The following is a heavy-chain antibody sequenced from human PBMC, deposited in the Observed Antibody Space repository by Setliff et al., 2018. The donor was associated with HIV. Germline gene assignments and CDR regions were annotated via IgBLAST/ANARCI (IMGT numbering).Heavy chain of an antibody. Sequence: PSETLSLTCTVSGGSMISFYWGWIRQPPGKGLEWVSVIYSGGSTYYADSVKGRFTISRDNSKNMLYLQMNSLRADDTAVYYCARDQRWEFPHYFDYWGQGALVTVSS. V-gene: IGHV3-53*01. CDR2: IYSGGST. D-gene: IGHD1-26*01. CDR1: GGSMISFY. J-gene: IGHJ4*02. CDR3: ARDQRWEFPHYFDY.